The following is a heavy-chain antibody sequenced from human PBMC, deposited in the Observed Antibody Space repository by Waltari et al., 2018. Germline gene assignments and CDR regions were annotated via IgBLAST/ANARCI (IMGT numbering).Heavy chain of an antibody. D-gene: IGHD4-17*01. J-gene: IGHJ6*02. V-gene: IGHV1-2*02. CDR2: INPNSGGT. CDR1: GYTFTGYY. CDR3: ARDPLDYPFYGMDV. Sequence: QVQLVQSGAEVKKPGASVKVSCKASGYTFTGYYLPWVHRAPGKGLEWMGWINPNSGGTNYAQKFQGRVTMTRDTSISTAYMELSRLRSDDTAVYYCARDPLDYPFYGMDVWGQGTTVTVSS.